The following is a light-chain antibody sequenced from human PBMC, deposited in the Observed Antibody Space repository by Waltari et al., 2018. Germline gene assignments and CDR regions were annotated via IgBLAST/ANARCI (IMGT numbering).Light chain of an antibody. J-gene: IGKJ1*01. V-gene: IGKV3-20*01. Sequence: EIVLTQSPGTLSLSQGERATLACRASQSVGRSLAWYQQKPGQAPRLLIYDASRRATGIPDRFSGSGSGTDFSLTISTLEPEDFAVYYCQHYVRLPATFGQGTEVEI. CDR3: QHYVRLPAT. CDR2: DAS. CDR1: QSVGRS.